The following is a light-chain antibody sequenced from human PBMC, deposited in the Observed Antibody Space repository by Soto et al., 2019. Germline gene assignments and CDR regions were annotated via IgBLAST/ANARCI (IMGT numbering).Light chain of an antibody. CDR3: QQYGSSPS. CDR1: QSVRSSY. J-gene: IGKJ4*01. CDR2: GAS. Sequence: EVVMTQSPGTLSLSPGERFTLSCRASQSVRSSYLAWYQQKPGQAPSLLIYGASNRATGIADRFSGSGSGTDFTLTISRLEPEDFAVYYCQQYGSSPSFGGGTKVDIK. V-gene: IGKV3-20*01.